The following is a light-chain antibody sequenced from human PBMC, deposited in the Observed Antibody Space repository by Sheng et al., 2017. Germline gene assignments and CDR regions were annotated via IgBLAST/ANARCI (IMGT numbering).Light chain of an antibody. Sequence: QSALTQPASVSGSPGQSITISCTGTSSDVGSYNLVSWYQQHPGKAPKLMIYEVTKRPSGVSNRFSGSKSANTASLTISGLQAEDEADYYCCSNAGSSTLWVFGGGTKLTVL. CDR1: SSDVGSYNL. CDR3: CSNAGSSTLWV. CDR2: EVT. V-gene: IGLV2-23*02. J-gene: IGLJ3*02.